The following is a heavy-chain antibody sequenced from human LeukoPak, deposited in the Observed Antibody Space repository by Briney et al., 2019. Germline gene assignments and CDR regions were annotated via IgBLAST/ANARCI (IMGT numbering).Heavy chain of an antibody. CDR1: GFTVSSNY. J-gene: IGHJ3*01. CDR3: ARGPEPYCGGDCYSDAFDV. D-gene: IGHD2-21*02. V-gene: IGHV3-53*01. Sequence: PGGSLRLSCAASGFTVSSNYMSWVRQAPGKGLEWVSVIYSGGSTYYADSVKGRFTISRDNSKNTLYLQMNSLRAEDTAVYYCARGPEPYCGGDCYSDAFDVWGQGTMVTVSS. CDR2: IYSGGST.